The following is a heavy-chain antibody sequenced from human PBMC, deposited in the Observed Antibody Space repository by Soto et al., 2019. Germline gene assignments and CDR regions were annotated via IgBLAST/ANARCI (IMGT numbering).Heavy chain of an antibody. CDR3: AREHRGLLGYYSSTSCSRTGE. D-gene: IGHD2-2*01. V-gene: IGHV1-69*08. CDR1: GGTFSSYT. J-gene: IGHJ4*02. Sequence: QVQLVQSGAEVKKPGSSVKVSCKASGGTFSSYTISWVRQAPGQGLEWMGRIIPILGKANYAQKFQGRVTITADKSTSTAYMELSSLRSEDTAVYYCAREHRGLLGYYSSTSCSRTGEWGQGTLVTVSS. CDR2: IIPILGKA.